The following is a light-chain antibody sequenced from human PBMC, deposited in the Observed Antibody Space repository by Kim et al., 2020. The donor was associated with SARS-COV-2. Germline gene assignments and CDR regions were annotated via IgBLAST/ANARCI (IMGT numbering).Light chain of an antibody. V-gene: IGLV1-40*03. CDR1: SSNIGAGYN. Sequence: QRVTISCTGSSSNIGAGYNVDWYQQLPGTAPKLLIYGNSNRPSGVPDRFSGSKSGASASLAITGLQAEDEADYYCRSYDGSLSGWVFGGGTKLTVL. J-gene: IGLJ3*02. CDR2: GNS. CDR3: RSYDGSLSGWV.